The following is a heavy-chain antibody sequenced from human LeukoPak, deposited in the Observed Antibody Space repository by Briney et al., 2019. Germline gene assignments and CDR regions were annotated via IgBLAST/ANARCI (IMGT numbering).Heavy chain of an antibody. CDR1: GGSISSYY. Sequence: SETLSLTCTVSGGSISSYYWSWIRQPPGKGLEWIGCIYTSGSTNYNPSLKSRVTISVDKSKNQFSLKLSSVTAADTAVYYCARDFSGWYKASDTWGEGKIVTVSS. CDR3: ARDFSGWYKASDT. J-gene: IGHJ3*02. CDR2: IYTSGST. V-gene: IGHV4-4*07. D-gene: IGHD6-19*01.